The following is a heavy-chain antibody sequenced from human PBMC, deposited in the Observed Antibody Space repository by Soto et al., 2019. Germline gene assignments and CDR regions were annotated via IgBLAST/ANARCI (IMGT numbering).Heavy chain of an antibody. D-gene: IGHD1-26*01. CDR3: ARDLIVGATWQWQYFDY. Sequence: ASGKVSCKAAGYTFTSYYMHWVRQAPGQGLEWMGIINPSGGSTSYAQKFQGRVTMTRDTSTSTVYMELSSLRSEDTAVYYCARDLIVGATWQWQYFDYWGQGTLVTVSS. J-gene: IGHJ4*02. CDR1: GYTFTSYY. CDR2: INPSGGST. V-gene: IGHV1-46*01.